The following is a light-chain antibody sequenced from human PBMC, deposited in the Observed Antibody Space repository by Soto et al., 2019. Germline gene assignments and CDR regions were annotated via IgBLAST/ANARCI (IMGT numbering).Light chain of an antibody. V-gene: IGKV3-15*01. J-gene: IGKJ5*01. Sequence: ETVITQSPGTLSFSPVDTATLSCRASQRVSSHLAWYQQKPGQAPRLLIYAASTRATGIPVRFSGSGSETEFTLTISSLQSEDFAVYYCQQYDNWPPITFGQGTRLEIK. CDR1: QRVSSH. CDR2: AAS. CDR3: QQYDNWPPIT.